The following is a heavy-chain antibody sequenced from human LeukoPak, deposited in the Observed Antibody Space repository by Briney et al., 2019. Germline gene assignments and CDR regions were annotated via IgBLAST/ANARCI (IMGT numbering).Heavy chain of an antibody. D-gene: IGHD5-12*01. J-gene: IGHJ3*02. CDR1: GGSISSGDYY. V-gene: IGHV4-30-4*08. CDR3: AREGWLSISHAFDI. CDR2: IYYSGST. Sequence: SQTLSLTCTVSGGSISSGDYYWSWTRQPPGKGLEWIGYIYYSGSTYYNPSLKSRVTISVDTSKNQFSLKLSSVTAADTAVYYCAREGWLSISHAFDIWGQGTMVTVSS.